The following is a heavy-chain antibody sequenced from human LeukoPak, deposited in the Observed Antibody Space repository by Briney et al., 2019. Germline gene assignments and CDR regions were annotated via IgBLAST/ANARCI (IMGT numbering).Heavy chain of an antibody. J-gene: IGHJ4*02. CDR3: ARHAKAYGSSCDY. Sequence: PGESLQISCKGSGYSFTTYWISWVRQMPGKGLEWMGRIDPSDYYTNYSPSFQGHVTISADKSFSTAYLQWTSLKASDTAMYYCARHAKAYGSSCDYWGQGSPVSLYS. CDR2: IDPSDYYT. V-gene: IGHV5-10-1*01. CDR1: GYSFTTYW. D-gene: IGHD6-13*01.